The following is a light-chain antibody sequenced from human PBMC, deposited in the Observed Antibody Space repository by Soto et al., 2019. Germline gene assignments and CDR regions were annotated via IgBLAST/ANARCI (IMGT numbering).Light chain of an antibody. CDR2: GAS. V-gene: IGKV3-20*01. CDR1: QSVSSSY. J-gene: IGKJ1*01. CDR3: QQYGTART. Sequence: EIVLTQSPGTLSLSPGERATLSCRASQSVSSSYLAWYQQKPGQAPRLLIYGASSRATGIPDRFSGSGCGTDFTLSSSRLESEYFAVYYCQQYGTARTFGQGTKVEIK.